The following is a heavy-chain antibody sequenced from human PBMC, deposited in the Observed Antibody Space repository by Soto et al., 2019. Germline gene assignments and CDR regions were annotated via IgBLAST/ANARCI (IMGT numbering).Heavy chain of an antibody. V-gene: IGHV3-48*01. Sequence: GGSLRLSCAASGFTFSSYSMNWVRQAPGKGLEWVSYISSSSSTIYYADSVKGRFTISRDNAKNSLYLQMNSLRAEDTAVYYCARDTYYDSSGYVLDYWGQGTLVTVSS. CDR2: ISSSSSTI. CDR3: ARDTYYDSSGYVLDY. CDR1: GFTFSSYS. D-gene: IGHD3-22*01. J-gene: IGHJ4*02.